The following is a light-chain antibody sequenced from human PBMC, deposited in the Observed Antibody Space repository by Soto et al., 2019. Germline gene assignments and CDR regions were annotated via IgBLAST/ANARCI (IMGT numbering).Light chain of an antibody. CDR1: QSISIN. CDR2: AAS. Sequence: EIVMTQSPAPLSVSPGESAILSCRASQSISINLAWYQQKPGQAPRLLIYAASNRATGVPARFSGSWSGTEFTLTISSLQSEDFAVYYCQQYNNWPRTFGLGTKVDIK. CDR3: QQYNNWPRT. V-gene: IGKV3-15*01. J-gene: IGKJ1*01.